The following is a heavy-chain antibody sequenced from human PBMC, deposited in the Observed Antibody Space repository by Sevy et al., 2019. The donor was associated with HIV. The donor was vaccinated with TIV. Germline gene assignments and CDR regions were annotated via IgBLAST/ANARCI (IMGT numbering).Heavy chain of an antibody. V-gene: IGHV3-48*02. J-gene: IGHJ5*02. CDR2: ISRTTTT. Sequence: GVSLRLSCKVSGFTFSVYTMHWVRQAPGKGLEWVSSISRTTTTYYADSVRGRFTISRDNAKNSLYLEMNSLRDDDTAVYYCAREAYYYDSREENWFDPWGQGTLVTVSS. CDR1: GFTFSVYT. D-gene: IGHD3-22*01. CDR3: AREAYYYDSREENWFDP.